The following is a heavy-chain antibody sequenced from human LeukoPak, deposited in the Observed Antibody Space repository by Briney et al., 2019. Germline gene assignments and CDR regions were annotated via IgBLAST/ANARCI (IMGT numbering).Heavy chain of an antibody. CDR1: GGSINTDY. CDR3: ARHGYSGYDPLI. V-gene: IGHV4-59*08. Sequence: SETLSLTCTVSGGSINTDYWSWIRQPPGKGLEWIGYIYYTGRTAYNPSLESRVTISLDTSRKQFSLKLSSVTAADTALYYCARHGYSGYDPLIWGQGTLVTVSS. CDR2: IYYTGRT. D-gene: IGHD5-12*01. J-gene: IGHJ4*02.